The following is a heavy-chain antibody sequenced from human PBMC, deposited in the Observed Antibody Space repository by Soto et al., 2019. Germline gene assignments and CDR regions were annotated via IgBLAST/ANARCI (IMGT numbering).Heavy chain of an antibody. CDR3: AKGANSSGWYRHYYYGMDV. Sequence: GGSLRLSCAASGFTFSSYGMHWVRQAPGKGLEWVAVISYDGSNKYYADSVKGRFTISRDNSKNTLYLQMNSLRAEDTAVYYCAKGANSSGWYRHYYYGMDVWGQGTTVTVSS. J-gene: IGHJ6*02. D-gene: IGHD6-19*01. V-gene: IGHV3-30*18. CDR1: GFTFSSYG. CDR2: ISYDGSNK.